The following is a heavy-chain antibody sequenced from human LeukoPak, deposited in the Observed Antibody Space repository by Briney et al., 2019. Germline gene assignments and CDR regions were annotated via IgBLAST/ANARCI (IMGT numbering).Heavy chain of an antibody. CDR2: IYTSGSP. CDR3: AREGGAYYGSGYFENYPYYLDV. Sequence: PSETLSLTCTVSDGSISGGSYYWSWIRQPAGKGLEWIGRIYTSGSPKYNPSLKSRVSISVDTSNNQFSLKLSSVTAADTAVHFCAREGGAYYGSGYFENYPYYLDVWGKGTTVTVSS. J-gene: IGHJ6*03. V-gene: IGHV4-61*02. D-gene: IGHD3-10*01. CDR1: DGSISGGSYY.